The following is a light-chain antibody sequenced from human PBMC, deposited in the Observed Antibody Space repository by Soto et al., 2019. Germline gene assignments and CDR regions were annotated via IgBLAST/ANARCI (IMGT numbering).Light chain of an antibody. CDR1: SSDLGAGYD. V-gene: IGLV1-40*01. Sequence: QSVLTQPPSVSGAPGQRVTLSCTGNSSDLGAGYDVHWYQQLPGAAPKLVIFGIRNRTSGVTERFSVSKSGTSASLAITGLQAEDEADYYCQAYDDRLTASVVGGGTKLTVL. CDR2: GIR. J-gene: IGLJ3*02. CDR3: QAYDDRLTASV.